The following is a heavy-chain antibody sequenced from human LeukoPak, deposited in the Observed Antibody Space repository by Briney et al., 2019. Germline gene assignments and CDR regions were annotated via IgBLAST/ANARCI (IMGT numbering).Heavy chain of an antibody. D-gene: IGHD4-17*01. V-gene: IGHV4-39*01. CDR1: GGSISSSSYY. Sequence: PSETLSLTCTVSGGSISSSSYYRGWIRQPPGKGLEWIGSIYYSGSTYYNPSLKSRVTISVDTSKNQFSLKLSSVTAADTAVYYCARLRPWTTVTSPVYYFDYWGQGTLVTVSS. CDR3: ARLRPWTTVTSPVYYFDY. CDR2: IYYSGST. J-gene: IGHJ4*02.